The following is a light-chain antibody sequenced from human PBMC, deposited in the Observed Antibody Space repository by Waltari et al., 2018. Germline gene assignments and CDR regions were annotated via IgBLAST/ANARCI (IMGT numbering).Light chain of an antibody. CDR1: QDINNH. J-gene: IGKJ2*02. CDR2: HAS. Sequence: DIQMAQSPYSLSASVGARVTITCQAGQDINNHLNWYQHKSGKAPKLLIFHASNLETGVPSRFAGSGSGTNFSFTISSLQPEDVATYYCQQYANVPPCTFGQGTRLEI. CDR3: QQYANVPPCT. V-gene: IGKV1-33*01.